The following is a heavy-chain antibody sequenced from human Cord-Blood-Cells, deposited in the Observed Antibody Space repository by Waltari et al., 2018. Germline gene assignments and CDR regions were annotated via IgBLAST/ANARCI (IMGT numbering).Heavy chain of an antibody. J-gene: IGHJ4*02. CDR3: AKARLSRGWYYFDY. CDR2: ISSSSSYI. D-gene: IGHD6-19*01. Sequence: EVQLVESGGGLVKPGGSLRLSCAASGFTFSSYSMNWVRQAPGKGLEWVSSISSSSSYIYYADSVKGRFTISRDNAKNSLYLQMNSLRAEDTAVYYCAKARLSRGWYYFDYWGQGTLVTVSS. V-gene: IGHV3-21*04. CDR1: GFTFSSYS.